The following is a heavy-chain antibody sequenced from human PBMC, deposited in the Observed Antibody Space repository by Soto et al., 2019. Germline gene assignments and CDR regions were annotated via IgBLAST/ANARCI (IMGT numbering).Heavy chain of an antibody. CDR3: AKIGSPANM. J-gene: IGHJ4*02. D-gene: IGHD1-26*01. CDR1: GFTFSSYG. Sequence: GSLRLSCAASGFTFSSYGMHWVRQAPGKGLEWVAVISYDGSNKYYADSVKGRFTISRDNSKNTLYLQMNSLRAEDTAVYYCAKIGSPANMWGQGTLVTVSS. V-gene: IGHV3-30*18. CDR2: ISYDGSNK.